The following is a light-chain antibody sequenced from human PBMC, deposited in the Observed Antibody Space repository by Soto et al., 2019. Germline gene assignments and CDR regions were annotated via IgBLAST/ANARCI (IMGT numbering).Light chain of an antibody. V-gene: IGLV1-40*01. Sequence: QSALTQPPSVSGAPGQRVTISCTGSSSNIGAGYVVHWYQQLPGTAPKLLIYGNNNRPSGVPDRFSGSKSGTSASLAITGLQAEDEADYYCQSYDSSLSGYVFGTGTQLTVL. CDR2: GNN. J-gene: IGLJ1*01. CDR3: QSYDSSLSGYV. CDR1: SSNIGAGYV.